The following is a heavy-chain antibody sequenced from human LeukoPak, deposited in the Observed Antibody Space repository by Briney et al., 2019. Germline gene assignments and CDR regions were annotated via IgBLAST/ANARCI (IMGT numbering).Heavy chain of an antibody. CDR3: ARERAGRFYYYGMDV. V-gene: IGHV3-66*01. J-gene: IGHJ6*02. Sequence: PGGSLRLSCAASGFTVSSSYMSWVRQAPGKGLEWVSVIYSGGSTYYADSVKGRFTISRDNSKNTLYLQMNSLRAEDTAVYYCARERAGRFYYYGMDVWGQGTTVTVSS. D-gene: IGHD3-10*01. CDR1: GFTVSSSY. CDR2: IYSGGST.